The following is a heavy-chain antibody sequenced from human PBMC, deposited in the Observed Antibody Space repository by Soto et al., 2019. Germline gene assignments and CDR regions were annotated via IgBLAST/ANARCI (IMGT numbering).Heavy chain of an antibody. CDR3: VREGLEISSVFDY. J-gene: IGHJ4*02. D-gene: IGHD1-1*01. CDR2: IDTNDSYI. V-gene: IGHV5-10-1*03. CDR1: GYKFTTYW. Sequence: EVQLVQSGAEVKNPGESLKISCKISGYKFTTYWISWVRQMPGKGLEWMGRIDTNDSYITYSPSFQGHVTISGDKSPNIAYLQWSSLKASDTAMYYCVREGLEISSVFDYWGQGTLVTVSS.